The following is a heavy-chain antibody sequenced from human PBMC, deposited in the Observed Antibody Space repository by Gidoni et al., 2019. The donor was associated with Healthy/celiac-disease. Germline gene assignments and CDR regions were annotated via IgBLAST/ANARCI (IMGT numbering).Heavy chain of an antibody. CDR2: ISAYNGNT. CDR1: GYTFTSYG. CDR3: AREVGQVATIFYYYYGMDV. V-gene: IGHV1-18*01. Sequence: QVQLVQSGAEVKKPGASVKVSCKASGYTFTSYGISWVRQAPGQGLEWMGWISAYNGNTNYAQKLQGRVTMTTDTSTSTAYMELRSLRPDDTAVYYCAREVGQVATIFYYYYGMDVWGQGTTVTVSS. J-gene: IGHJ6*02. D-gene: IGHD5-12*01.